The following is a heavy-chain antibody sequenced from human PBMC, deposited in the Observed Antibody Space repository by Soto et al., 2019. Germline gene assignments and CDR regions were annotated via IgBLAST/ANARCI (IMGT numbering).Heavy chain of an antibody. CDR3: SWLWHDVVAGPAATAMDMDV. Sequence: QLQLQESGPGLVKPSETLSLTCTVSGGSISSSNYYWGWIRQPPGKGLDWVASIFHTSGSTYYNPSHQNRVNIYLDTSTDQLARKEANVPAADAAGYFGSWLWHDVVAGPAATAMDMDVRGKGTSVSVSS. CDR1: GGSISSSNYY. D-gene: IGHD2-2*01. J-gene: IGHJ6*03. CDR2: IFHTSGST. V-gene: IGHV4-39*01.